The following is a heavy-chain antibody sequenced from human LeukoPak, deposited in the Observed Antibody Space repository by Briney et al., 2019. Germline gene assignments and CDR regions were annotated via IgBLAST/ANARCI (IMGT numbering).Heavy chain of an antibody. V-gene: IGHV3-11*01. CDR2: ISSSGSTI. CDR1: GFTFSDYY. D-gene: IGHD3-22*01. J-gene: IGHJ6*02. CDR3: ARADYYDSSGYLYYYGMDV. Sequence: GGSLRLSCAASGFTFSDYYMSWICQAPGKGLEWVSYISSSGSTIYYADSVEGRFTISRDNAKNSLYLQMNSLRAEDTAVYYCARADYYDSSGYLYYYGMDVWGQGTTVTVSS.